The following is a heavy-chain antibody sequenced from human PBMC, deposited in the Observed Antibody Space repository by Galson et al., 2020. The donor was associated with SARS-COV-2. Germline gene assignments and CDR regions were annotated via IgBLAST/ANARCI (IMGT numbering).Heavy chain of an antibody. CDR1: GFTFSSYA. CDR2: ISYDGSNK. Sequence: GESLKISCAASGFTFSSYAMHWVRQAPGKGLEWVAVISYDGSNKYYVDSVKGRFTISRDNSKNTLYLQMNSLRIEDTAVYYCARAQGGSYLVPFDIWCQGTMVTVSS. J-gene: IGHJ3*02. D-gene: IGHD1-26*01. CDR3: ARAQGGSYLVPFDI. V-gene: IGHV3-30*04.